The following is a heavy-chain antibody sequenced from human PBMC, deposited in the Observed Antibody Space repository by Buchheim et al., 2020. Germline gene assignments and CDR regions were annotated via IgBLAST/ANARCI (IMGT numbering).Heavy chain of an antibody. J-gene: IGHJ5*02. Sequence: VQLLASGGGLGQPGGSLRLTCTASGFTFSNYALSWVRQAPGKGLEWVSAISGSGGSTYYADSVKGRFTISRDNSKNTLYLQMNSLRAEDTAVYYCAKDRRSGSYYNWFDPWGQGTL. V-gene: IGHV3-23*01. CDR3: AKDRRSGSYYNWFDP. CDR2: ISGSGGST. D-gene: IGHD3-10*01. CDR1: GFTFSNYA.